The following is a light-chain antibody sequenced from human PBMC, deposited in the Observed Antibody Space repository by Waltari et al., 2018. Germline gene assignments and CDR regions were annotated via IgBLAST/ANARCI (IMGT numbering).Light chain of an antibody. CDR1: QTVDKY. CDR2: TAS. J-gene: IGKJ1*01. Sequence: DIQMTQSPSSLSASVGDRVTITCRASQTVDKYLNWYKQKPGKAPKLLIYTASRLQSGVPSRFSGSGSGTDFTLTISSLQPEDFATYYCQQSYFAPWTFGQGTKVEIQ. V-gene: IGKV1-39*01. CDR3: QQSYFAPWT.